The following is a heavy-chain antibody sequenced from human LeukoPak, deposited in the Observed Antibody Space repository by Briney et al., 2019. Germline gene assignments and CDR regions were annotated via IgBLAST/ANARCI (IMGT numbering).Heavy chain of an antibody. D-gene: IGHD6-13*01. J-gene: IGHJ4*02. Sequence: GRSLRLSCAASGFTFSSYGMHWVRQAPGKGLEWVAVVWYDGSNKYYADSVKGRFTISRDNSKNTLYLQMNGLRAEDTAVYYCARDREGYPLIAAGYYFDYWGQGTLVTVSS. CDR2: VWYDGSNK. CDR3: ARDREGYPLIAAGYYFDY. CDR1: GFTFSSYG. V-gene: IGHV3-33*01.